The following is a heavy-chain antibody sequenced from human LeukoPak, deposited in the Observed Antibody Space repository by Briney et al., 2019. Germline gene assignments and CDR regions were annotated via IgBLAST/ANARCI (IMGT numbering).Heavy chain of an antibody. Sequence: GGSLRLSCAASGFIFSTYGMHWVRQAPGKGLEWLAVISYDGSKKYYADSVKGRFTISRDNAKNSLYLQMNSLRAEDTAVYYCARKNGLDYWGQGTLVTVSS. CDR2: ISYDGSKK. CDR3: ARKNGLDY. CDR1: GFIFSTYG. V-gene: IGHV3-30*03. J-gene: IGHJ4*02.